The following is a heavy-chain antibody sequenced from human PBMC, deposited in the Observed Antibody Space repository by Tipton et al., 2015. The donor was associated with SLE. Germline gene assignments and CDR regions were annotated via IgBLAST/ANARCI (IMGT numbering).Heavy chain of an antibody. CDR1: GGSVSSGSYY. D-gene: IGHD3-10*01. V-gene: IGHV4-39*07. CDR3: TRGGFREPDYFYYGMDV. CDR2: IYYIGST. Sequence: TLSLTCTVSGGSVSSGSYYWAWIRQPPGKGPEWIGTIYYIGSTYYYPSLKSRITISVDTSKNQFSLNLTSATAADTAVYYCTRGGFREPDYFYYGMDVWGQGTPVTVSS. J-gene: IGHJ6*02.